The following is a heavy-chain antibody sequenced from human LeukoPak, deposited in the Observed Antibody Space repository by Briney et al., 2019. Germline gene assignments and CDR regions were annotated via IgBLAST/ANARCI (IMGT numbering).Heavy chain of an antibody. CDR3: ARDEGAFGGIIVPRD. Sequence: GGSLRLSCAASGFTFSNCGMHWVRQAPGKGLEWVAVTLYDGSNNYYADSVKGRFTISRDDSNNTLYLQMHSLRAEDTALYFCARDEGAFGGIIVPRDWGQGTLVTVSS. CDR1: GFTFSNCG. CDR2: TLYDGSNN. V-gene: IGHV3-30*03. D-gene: IGHD3-16*02. J-gene: IGHJ4*02.